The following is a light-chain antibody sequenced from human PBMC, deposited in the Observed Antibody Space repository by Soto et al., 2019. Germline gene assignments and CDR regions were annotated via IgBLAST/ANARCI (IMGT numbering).Light chain of an antibody. CDR1: QTISTW. CDR3: QQYTNTNNPWM. V-gene: IGKV1-5*01. J-gene: IGKJ1*01. Sequence: DIQVTQSPPTLSASVGDRVTITCRASQTISTWMAWYQQKPGKAPKLLVYDASTLQSGVASRFSGSGSGTEYTLIISGLQPDVSATYYCQQYTNTNNPWMFGQGTKVDIK. CDR2: DAS.